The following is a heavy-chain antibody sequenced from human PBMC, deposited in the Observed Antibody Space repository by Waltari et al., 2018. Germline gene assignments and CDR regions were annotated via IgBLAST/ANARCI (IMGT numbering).Heavy chain of an antibody. V-gene: IGHV3-33*05. CDR3: AREYSRICFHALDG. J-gene: IGHJ6*02. CDR1: GFTLGHYG. CDR2: VKYDGSIK. D-gene: IGHD6-13*01. Sequence: QVHVVESGGGVVQPGGSLRLSCAASGFTLGHYGMHWVRQAPGKGLEWVAVVKYDGSIKNYADSVKGRFTISRENSKNTLYLEMKSLRAEDTAVYYCAREYSRICFHALDGWGQGTAVTVSS.